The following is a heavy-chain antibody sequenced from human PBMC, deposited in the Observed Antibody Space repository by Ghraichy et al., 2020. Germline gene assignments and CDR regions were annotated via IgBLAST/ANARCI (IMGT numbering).Heavy chain of an antibody. Sequence: VKVSCKASGGTFSSYAISWVRQAPGQGLEWMGGIIPIFGTANYAQKFQGRVTITADESTSTAYMELSSLRSEDTAVYYCARGGKLGIMITFGGVIDDYYYYGMDVWGQGTTVTVSS. V-gene: IGHV1-69*01. J-gene: IGHJ6*02. CDR3: ARGGKLGIMITFGGVIDDYYYYGMDV. D-gene: IGHD3-16*02. CDR1: GGTFSSYA. CDR2: IIPIFGTA.